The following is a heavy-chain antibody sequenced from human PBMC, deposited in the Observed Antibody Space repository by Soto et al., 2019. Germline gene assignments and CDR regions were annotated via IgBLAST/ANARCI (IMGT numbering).Heavy chain of an antibody. Sequence: SQTLSITYDISGDSVSSNSVAWNWIRQSPSRGLEWLGRTYYRSKWYNDYGVTVKGRITINPDTSKNQFSLQLNSVTPEDTAVYYCARGRFNAFGIWGQGTMVTVSS. CDR3: ARGRFNAFGI. CDR1: GDSVSSNSVA. J-gene: IGHJ3*02. V-gene: IGHV6-1*01. CDR2: TYYRSKWYN. D-gene: IGHD3-3*01.